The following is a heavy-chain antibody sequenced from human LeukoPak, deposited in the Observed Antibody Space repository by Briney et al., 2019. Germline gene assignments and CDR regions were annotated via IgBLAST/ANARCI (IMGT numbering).Heavy chain of an antibody. Sequence: PGGSLRLSCAASGFTFSSYSMNWVRQAPGKGLEWVSSISSSSSYIYYADSVKGRFTISRDNAKNSLYLQMNSLRAEDTAVYYCATSPYRGYYDSSANQGAEYFQHWGQGTLVTVSS. CDR2: ISSSSSYI. CDR1: GFTFSSYS. V-gene: IGHV3-21*01. D-gene: IGHD3-22*01. CDR3: ATSPYRGYYDSSANQGAEYFQH. J-gene: IGHJ1*01.